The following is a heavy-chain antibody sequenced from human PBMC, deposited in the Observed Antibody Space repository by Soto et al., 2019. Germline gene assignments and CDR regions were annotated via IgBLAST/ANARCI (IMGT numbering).Heavy chain of an antibody. D-gene: IGHD4-17*01. CDR1: GFTLSSNW. CDR2: INSDGGST. J-gene: IGHJ2*01. CDR3: ARSTDDYGDYEVSLSCYFDL. Sequence: GGSLRLSCAASGFTLSSNWMHWVRQAPGKGLVWVSRINSDGGSTDYADSVKGRFIISRDNAKNTLYLQMNSLRAEDTAVYYCARSTDDYGDYEVSLSCYFDLWGRGTLVTVSS. V-gene: IGHV3-74*01.